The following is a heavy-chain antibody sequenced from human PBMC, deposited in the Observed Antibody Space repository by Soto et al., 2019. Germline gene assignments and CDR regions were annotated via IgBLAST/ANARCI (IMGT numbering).Heavy chain of an antibody. D-gene: IGHD2-8*01. Sequence: LRLSCAASGFSFSNYGMHWVRQAPGKGLEWVAVISYDGSSKYHADSVKGRFTISRDNSKNTLHLQMNSLRAEDTAVYYCSKDRRGGRAVLDSWGQGTLVTVSS. J-gene: IGHJ4*02. V-gene: IGHV3-30*18. CDR3: SKDRRGGRAVLDS. CDR2: ISYDGSSK. CDR1: GFSFSNYG.